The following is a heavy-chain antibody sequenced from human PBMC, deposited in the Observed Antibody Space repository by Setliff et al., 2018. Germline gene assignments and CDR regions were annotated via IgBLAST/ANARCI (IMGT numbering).Heavy chain of an antibody. CDR1: GYNFNVYG. J-gene: IGHJ4*02. D-gene: IGHD2-21*01. V-gene: IGHV1-18*01. Sequence: VKVSCKTSGYNFNVYGLSWVRQAPGQGPEWMGCISGYTGDTNYAQKFQDRVTMTIDASSSTAYMELKSLRSDDTAVYYCTRSSAPSLVLAADFDYWGQGTLVTVSS. CDR3: TRSSAPSLVLAADFDY. CDR2: ISGYTGDT.